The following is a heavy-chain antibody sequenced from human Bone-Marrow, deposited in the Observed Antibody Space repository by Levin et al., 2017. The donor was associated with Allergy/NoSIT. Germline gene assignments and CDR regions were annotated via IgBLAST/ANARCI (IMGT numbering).Heavy chain of an antibody. V-gene: IGHV2-5*01. J-gene: IGHJ4*02. CDR3: AHIWWLESFDY. D-gene: IGHD6-19*01. Sequence: SGPTLVKPAQTLTLTCTFSGFSLNTSDLGVGWVRQPPGKALEWLGVIYWNDNGHYSPSLWDRLTITKDTSKNQVVLTMTNMDPVDTGTYFCAHIWWLESFDYWGQGTLVTVSS. CDR2: IYWNDNG. CDR1: GFSLNTSDLG.